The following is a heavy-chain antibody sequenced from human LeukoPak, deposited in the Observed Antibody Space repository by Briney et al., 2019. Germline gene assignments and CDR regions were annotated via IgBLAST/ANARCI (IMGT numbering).Heavy chain of an antibody. Sequence: ASVKVSCKASGYTFTGYYMHWVRQAPGQGLEWMGWINPNSGGTNYAQKFQGRVTMTRDTSISTAYMELSRLRSDDTAVYYCAREGTYYDFWSGYGPHAFDIWGQGTMVTVSS. CDR1: GYTFTGYY. CDR3: AREGTYYDFWSGYGPHAFDI. CDR2: INPNSGGT. D-gene: IGHD3-3*01. J-gene: IGHJ3*02. V-gene: IGHV1-2*02.